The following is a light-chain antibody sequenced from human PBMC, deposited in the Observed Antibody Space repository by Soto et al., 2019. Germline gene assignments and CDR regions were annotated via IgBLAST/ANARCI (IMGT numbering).Light chain of an antibody. CDR1: QSVSSSY. CDR2: GAS. V-gene: IGKV3-20*01. J-gene: IGKJ4*01. CDR3: QQYGSSPT. Sequence: EIVLTQSPGTLSLSPGERATLSCRASQSVSSSYLAWYQQKPGQAPRLLLYGASSRATGIPDRFSGSGSGTDFTITISRLEPEDVAVYYCQQYGSSPTFGGGTKVEIK.